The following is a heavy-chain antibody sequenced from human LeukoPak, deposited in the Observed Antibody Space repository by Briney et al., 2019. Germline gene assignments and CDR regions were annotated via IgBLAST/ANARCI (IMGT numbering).Heavy chain of an antibody. Sequence: GGSLRLSCAASGFTFSSYGMHWVRQAPGKGLEWVAVISYDGSNKYYADSVKGRFTISRDNSKNTLYLQMNSLRAEDTAVYYCAKDYTAMAESYFDYWGQGTLVTVSS. CDR1: GFTFSSYG. D-gene: IGHD5-18*01. CDR2: ISYDGSNK. J-gene: IGHJ4*02. CDR3: AKDYTAMAESYFDY. V-gene: IGHV3-30*18.